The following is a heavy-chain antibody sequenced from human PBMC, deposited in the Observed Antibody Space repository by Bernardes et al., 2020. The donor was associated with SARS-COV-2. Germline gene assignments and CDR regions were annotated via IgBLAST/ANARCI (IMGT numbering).Heavy chain of an antibody. CDR1: GGSISSYY. D-gene: IGHD2-15*01. V-gene: IGHV4-59*01. J-gene: IGHJ5*02. Sequence: SETLSLTRTVSGGSISSYYWSWIRQPPGKGLEWIGYIFYSGSANYNPSLRSRVTISVDTSKNQFSLKLSSVTAADTAVYYCTRGNIEYCSGGSCYSGWFDPWGRGTLVTVSS. CDR2: IFYSGSA. CDR3: TRGNIEYCSGGSCYSGWFDP.